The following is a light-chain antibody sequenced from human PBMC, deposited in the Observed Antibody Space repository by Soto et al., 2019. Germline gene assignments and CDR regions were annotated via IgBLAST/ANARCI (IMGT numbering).Light chain of an antibody. J-gene: IGKJ5*01. CDR2: GAS. Sequence: EIVLTQSPGTLSLSPGERATLSCRASQSFTSNYLAWYQQKPGQAPRLLFFGASIRATGIPDRFSGSGSGTDFTLTISRLEPEDFAVYYCQQYSTSPPSITFDQGTRLEIK. CDR3: QQYSTSPPSIT. V-gene: IGKV3-20*01. CDR1: QSFTSNY.